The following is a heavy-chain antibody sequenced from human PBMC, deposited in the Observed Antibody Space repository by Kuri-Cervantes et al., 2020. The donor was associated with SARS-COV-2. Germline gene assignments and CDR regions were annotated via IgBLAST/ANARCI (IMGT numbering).Heavy chain of an antibody. J-gene: IGHJ4*02. D-gene: IGHD2-2*01. CDR2: IIPIFGTA. CDR3: ARAFCSSTSCYYFDY. CDR1: GGTFSSYA. V-gene: IGHV1-69*05. Sequence: SVKVSCKASGGTFSSYAISWVRQAPGQGLEWMGGIIPIFGTANYAQKFQGRVTITTDTSTSTAYMELRSLRSDDTAVYYCARAFCSSTSCYYFDYWGQGTLVTVSS.